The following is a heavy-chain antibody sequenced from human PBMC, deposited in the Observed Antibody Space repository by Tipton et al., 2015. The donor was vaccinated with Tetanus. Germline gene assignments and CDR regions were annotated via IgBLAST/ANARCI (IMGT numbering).Heavy chain of an antibody. Sequence: SLRLSCAASGFVFSTHWMHWVRQGPGKGLVWVSRISPDGRTTYYADSVRGRFTVSRDNAKDTLFLEMSSVRAEDTAQYYCARDPVGAAPGDMWGQGTMVTVSP. J-gene: IGHJ3*02. D-gene: IGHD1-26*01. V-gene: IGHV3-74*01. CDR1: GFVFSTHW. CDR2: ISPDGRTT. CDR3: ARDPVGAAPGDM.